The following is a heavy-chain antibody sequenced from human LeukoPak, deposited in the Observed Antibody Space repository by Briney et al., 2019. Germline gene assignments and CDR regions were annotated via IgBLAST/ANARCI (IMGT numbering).Heavy chain of an antibody. CDR2: INPNSGGT. V-gene: IGHV1-2*02. CDR1: GYTFTGYH. D-gene: IGHD6-19*01. Sequence: GASVKVSCKASGYTFTGYHMHWVRQAPGQGLEWMGWINPNSGGTNYAQKFQGRVTMTRDTSISTAYMELSRLRSDDTAVYYCARVPRTVAGNGVFDYWGQGTLVTVSS. J-gene: IGHJ4*02. CDR3: ARVPRTVAGNGVFDY.